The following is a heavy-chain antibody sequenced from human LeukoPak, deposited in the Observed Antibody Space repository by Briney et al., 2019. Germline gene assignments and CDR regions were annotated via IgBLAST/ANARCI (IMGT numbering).Heavy chain of an antibody. CDR2: IYYTGST. D-gene: IGHD1-26*01. Sequence: SETLSLTCTVSGGSISSYYWSWIRQPPGKGLEWIGYIYYTGSTNYNPSLKSRVPISVDTSKNQFSLKLSSVTAADTAVYYCARGNSGSYYGFDYWGQGTLVTVSS. CDR3: ARGNSGSYYGFDY. J-gene: IGHJ4*02. V-gene: IGHV4-59*01. CDR1: GGSISSYY.